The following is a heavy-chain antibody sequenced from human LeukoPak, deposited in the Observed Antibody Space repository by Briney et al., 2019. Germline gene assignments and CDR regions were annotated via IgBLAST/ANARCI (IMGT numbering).Heavy chain of an antibody. CDR2: ISAYNGNT. CDR3: ARDRFATHSSGYYEYYFDY. D-gene: IGHD3-22*01. V-gene: IGHV1-18*01. J-gene: IGHJ4*02. Sequence: SSVKVSCKASGDTFTSYGISWVRQAPGQGLEWMGWISAYNGNTNYAQKLQGRVTMTRDMSTSTVYMELSSLRSEDTAVYYCARDRFATHSSGYYEYYFDYWGQGTLVTVSS. CDR1: GDTFTSYG.